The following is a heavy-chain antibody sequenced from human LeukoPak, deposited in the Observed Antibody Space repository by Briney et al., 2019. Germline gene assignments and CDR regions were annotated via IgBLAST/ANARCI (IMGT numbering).Heavy chain of an antibody. J-gene: IGHJ4*02. V-gene: IGHV4-4*07. D-gene: IGHD3-22*01. Sequence: PSETLSLTCTVSGGSISSYYWSWIRQPPGKGLEWIGRIYTSGSTNYNPSLKSRVTMSVDTSKNQFSLNLSSVTAADTAVYYCARDLAGYYYDGSGYPAGRHFDYWGQGTLVTVSS. CDR2: IYTSGST. CDR1: GGSISSYY. CDR3: ARDLAGYYYDGSGYPAGRHFDY.